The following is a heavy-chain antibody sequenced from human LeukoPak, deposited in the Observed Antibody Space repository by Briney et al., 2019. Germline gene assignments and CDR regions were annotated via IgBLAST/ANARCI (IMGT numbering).Heavy chain of an antibody. V-gene: IGHV3-30*18. J-gene: IGHJ6*02. Sequence: GGSLRLSCAASEFTFSSYGMHWVRQAPGKGLEWVAVISYDGSNKYYADSVKGRLTISRDNSKSTLYLQMNSLRAEDTAVYYCAKDLGTGGTAAAGTYYGMGVWGQGTTVTVSS. CDR3: AKDLGTGGTAAAGTYYGMGV. CDR2: ISYDGSNK. D-gene: IGHD6-13*01. CDR1: EFTFSSYG.